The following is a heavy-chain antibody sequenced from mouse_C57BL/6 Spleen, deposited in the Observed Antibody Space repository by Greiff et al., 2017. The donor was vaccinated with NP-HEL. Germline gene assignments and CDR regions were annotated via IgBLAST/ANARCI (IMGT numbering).Heavy chain of an antibody. D-gene: IGHD1-1*01. J-gene: IGHJ1*03. Sequence: EVQGVESGGGLVKPGGSLKLSCAASGFTFSDYGMHWVRQAPEKGLEWVAYISSGSSTIYYADTVKGRFTISRDNAKNTLVLQMTSLRSEDTAMYYCARPPYYYGSSYEGYFDVWGTGTTVTVAS. CDR1: GFTFSDYG. CDR2: ISSGSSTI. CDR3: ARPPYYYGSSYEGYFDV. V-gene: IGHV5-17*01.